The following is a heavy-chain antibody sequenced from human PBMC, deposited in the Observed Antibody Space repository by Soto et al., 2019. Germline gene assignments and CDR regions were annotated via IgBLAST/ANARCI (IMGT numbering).Heavy chain of an antibody. D-gene: IGHD1-26*01. CDR2: ISGSDGKT. CDR3: ARWSYRDY. Sequence: EVQLLESGGGLVQPGGSLRLSCAASGFSFSSYAMSWLRQAPGKGLEWVSTISGSDGKTFYADSVKGRFSISRDTSDNMLYLHMNSLREDATAVYYCARWSYRDYWGQGARVTVSS. J-gene: IGHJ4*02. CDR1: GFSFSSYA. V-gene: IGHV3-23*01.